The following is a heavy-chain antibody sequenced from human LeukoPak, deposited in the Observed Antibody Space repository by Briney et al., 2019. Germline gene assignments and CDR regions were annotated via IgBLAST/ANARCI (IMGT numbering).Heavy chain of an antibody. J-gene: IGHJ5*02. V-gene: IGHV4-59*01. CDR2: IYYSGST. CDR3: ARDPLSQGWFDP. CDR1: GGSTSSYY. Sequence: PSETLSLTCTVSGGSTSSYYWSWIRQPPGKGLEWIGYIYYSGSTNYNPSLKSRVTISVDTSKNQFSLKLSSVTAADTAVYYCARDPLSQGWFDPWGQGTLVTVSS. D-gene: IGHD3-3*02.